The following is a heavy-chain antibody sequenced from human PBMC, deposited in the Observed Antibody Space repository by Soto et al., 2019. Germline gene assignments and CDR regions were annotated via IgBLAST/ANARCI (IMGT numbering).Heavy chain of an antibody. Sequence: LTCAISGDGVSTNSASWTWIKKSPSRGLEWLGRTYYRSKWYNDYAVSVKSRIIINPDTSKNQFSLQLNSVTPDDTAVYYCARDVSTYYTGSFDPWGQGTLVTVSS. J-gene: IGHJ5*02. D-gene: IGHD3-3*01. CDR3: ARDVSTYYTGSFDP. CDR2: TYYRSKWYN. V-gene: IGHV6-1*01. CDR1: GDGVSTNSAS.